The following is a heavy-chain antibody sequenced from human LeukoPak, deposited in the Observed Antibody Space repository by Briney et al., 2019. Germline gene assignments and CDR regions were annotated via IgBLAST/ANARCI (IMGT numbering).Heavy chain of an antibody. V-gene: IGHV4-4*02. CDR3: ARGWYDGSYRFDY. D-gene: IGHD1-26*01. CDR2: IYHSGST. J-gene: IGHJ4*02. CDR1: GASINSSNW. Sequence: PSETLSLTCAVSGASINSSNWWSWVRQSPGKGLEWIGEIYHSGSTNYNPSLKSRVIISVDKSKNQFSLKVTSVTAADTAVYYCARGWYDGSYRFDYWGQGTLVTVSS.